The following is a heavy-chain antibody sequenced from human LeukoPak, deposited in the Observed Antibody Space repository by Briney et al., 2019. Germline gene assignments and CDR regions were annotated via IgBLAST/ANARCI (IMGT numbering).Heavy chain of an antibody. V-gene: IGHV3-48*03. CDR3: ARDPNDYFYGLDV. CDR2: ISSSGGAI. Sequence: LGGSLRLSCAASGFSLRTYEMTWVRQAPGKGLEWLSFISSSGGAINYADSVKGRFTISRDNAKNSLFLQMNSLGVEDTAVYYCARDPNDYFYGLDVWGPGTTVTVSS. CDR1: GFSLRTYE. J-gene: IGHJ6*02.